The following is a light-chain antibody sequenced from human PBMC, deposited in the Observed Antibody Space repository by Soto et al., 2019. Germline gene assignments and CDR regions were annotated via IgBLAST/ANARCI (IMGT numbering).Light chain of an antibody. V-gene: IGLV1-44*01. Sequence: QSVLTQPPSASRTPGQRVAISCSVSSSNIGKNTVNWYQQVPGTAPKLLIYSVNQRPSGVPDRLSGSKSGTSASLAIRGLQSEDEADYYCAAWDDSLKAYVFGTGTKVTVL. CDR2: SVN. CDR1: SSNIGKNT. CDR3: AAWDDSLKAYV. J-gene: IGLJ1*01.